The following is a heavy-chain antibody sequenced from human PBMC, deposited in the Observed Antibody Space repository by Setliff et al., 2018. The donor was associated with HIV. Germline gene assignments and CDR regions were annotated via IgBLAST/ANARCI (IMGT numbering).Heavy chain of an antibody. CDR3: AGEGGELASFDY. J-gene: IGHJ4*02. CDR2: IYHSGST. V-gene: IGHV4-38-2*02. D-gene: IGHD1-26*01. Sequence: PSETLSLTCAVSGYSISTTNYWGWIRQPPGKVLEWIGSIYHSGSTYYNPSLKSRVTLPLDTSKNQFSLTLSSVTAADTAVYYCAGEGGELASFDYWGQGTLVTVSS. CDR1: GYSISTTNY.